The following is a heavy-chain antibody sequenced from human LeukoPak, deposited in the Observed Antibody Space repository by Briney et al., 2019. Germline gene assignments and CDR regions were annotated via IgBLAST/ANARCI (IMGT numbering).Heavy chain of an antibody. V-gene: IGHV3-30-3*01. CDR1: GFTSSSCA. J-gene: IGHJ4*02. CDR2: ILNDGNNK. Sequence: PGGSLRLSCAASGFTSSSCAMHWVRQAPGKGLEWVALILNDGNNKYYADSVKGRFTISRDDSKNTLYLQLNSLKPEDTAVFYCVKDRTNSWAFDYWGLGTLVTVSS. D-gene: IGHD6-13*01. CDR3: VKDRTNSWAFDY.